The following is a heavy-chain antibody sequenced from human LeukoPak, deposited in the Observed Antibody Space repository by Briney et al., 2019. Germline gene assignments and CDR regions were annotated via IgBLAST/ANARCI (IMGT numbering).Heavy chain of an antibody. V-gene: IGHV3-23*01. CDR2: ISRLAGST. CDR3: AKDVRDYYGTGTLNFDS. D-gene: IGHD3-10*01. J-gene: IGHJ4*02. CDR1: GFTFSDYP. Sequence: PGGSLRLSCAASGFTFSDYPMSWVRQAPGKGLKWVSAISRLAGSTAYADSVNGRFTISRDNSQNTLFLQMNSLRVDDTAMYYCAKDVRDYYGTGTLNFDSWGQGTLVSVSS.